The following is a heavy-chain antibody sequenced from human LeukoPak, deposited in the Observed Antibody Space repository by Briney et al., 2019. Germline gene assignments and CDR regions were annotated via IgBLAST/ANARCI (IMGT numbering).Heavy chain of an antibody. CDR3: ARAVLWGDTAMGLFDY. CDR2: ISAYNGNT. CDR1: GYTFTSYG. D-gene: IGHD5-18*01. J-gene: IGHJ4*02. Sequence: ASVKVSCKASGYTFTSYGISWVRQAPGQGLEWMGWISAYNGNTNYEQKLQGRVTMTTDTSTSTAYMELRSLRSDDTAVYYCARAVLWGDTAMGLFDYWGQGTLVTVSS. V-gene: IGHV1-18*01.